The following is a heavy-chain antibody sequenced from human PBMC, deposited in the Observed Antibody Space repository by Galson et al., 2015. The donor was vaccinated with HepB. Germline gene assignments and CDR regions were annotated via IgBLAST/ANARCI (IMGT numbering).Heavy chain of an antibody. D-gene: IGHD3-3*01. CDR3: ARGGVGRGFDI. Sequence: SLRLSCAASGFTFSSYSMNWVRQAPGKGLEWVSSISSSSSYIYYADSVKGRFTISRDNAKNSLYLQMNSLRAEDTAVYYCARGGVGRGFDIWGQGTMVTVSS. CDR2: ISSSSSYI. V-gene: IGHV3-21*01. CDR1: GFTFSSYS. J-gene: IGHJ3*02.